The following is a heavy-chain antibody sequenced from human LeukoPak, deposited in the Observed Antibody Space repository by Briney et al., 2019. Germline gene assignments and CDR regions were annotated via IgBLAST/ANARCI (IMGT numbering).Heavy chain of an antibody. J-gene: IGHJ5*02. CDR3: ASVCSSTSCYLNWFDP. V-gene: IGHV4-39*01. D-gene: IGHD2-2*01. Sequence: PSETLSLTCTVSGGPISSSSYYWGWIRQPPGKGLEWIGSIYYSGSTYYNPSLKSRVTISVGTSKNQFSLKLSSVTAADTAVYYCASVCSSTSCYLNWFDPWGQGTLVTVSS. CDR1: GGPISSSSYY. CDR2: IYYSGST.